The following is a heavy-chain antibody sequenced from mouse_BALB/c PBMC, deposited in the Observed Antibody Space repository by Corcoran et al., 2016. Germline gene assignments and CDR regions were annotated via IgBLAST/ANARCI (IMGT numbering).Heavy chain of an antibody. CDR3: GSKDGSSLYYFDY. D-gene: IGHD1-1*01. Sequence: QIQWVQSGPELKKPGETVKISCKVSGYTFTNYGMNWVKQAPGKGLKWMGWINTYTGEPTYTDDFKGRFAFSLQTSASTPYLQLNNLKNEDMATYFWGSKDGSSLYYFDYWGQGTTLTVSS. CDR2: INTYTGEP. V-gene: IGHV9-1*02. J-gene: IGHJ2*01. CDR1: GYTFTNYG.